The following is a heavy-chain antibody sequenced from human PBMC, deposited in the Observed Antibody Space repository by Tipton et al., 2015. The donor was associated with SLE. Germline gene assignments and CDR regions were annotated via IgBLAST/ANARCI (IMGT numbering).Heavy chain of an antibody. J-gene: IGHJ3*02. CDR1: RFTFSSYG. V-gene: IGHV3-33*06. CDR2: IWYDGSNK. CDR3: AKEADI. Sequence: RSLRLPCAASRFTFSSYGMHWVRQAPGKGLEWVAVIWYDGSNKYYADSVKGRFTISRDNSKNTLYLQMNSLRAGDTAVYYCAKEADIWGQGTMVTVSS.